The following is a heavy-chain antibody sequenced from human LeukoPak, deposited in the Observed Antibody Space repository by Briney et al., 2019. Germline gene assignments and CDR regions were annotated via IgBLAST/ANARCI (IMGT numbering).Heavy chain of an antibody. Sequence: SVKVSCKASGGTFSSYAISWVRQAPGQGLEWMGGIIPIFGTANYAQKFQGRVTITTDESTSTAYMELSSLRSEDTAVYYCASTGFYHFWSGYYLDYWGQGTLVTVSS. J-gene: IGHJ4*02. D-gene: IGHD3-3*01. CDR1: GGTFSSYA. V-gene: IGHV1-69*05. CDR3: ASTGFYHFWSGYYLDY. CDR2: IIPIFGTA.